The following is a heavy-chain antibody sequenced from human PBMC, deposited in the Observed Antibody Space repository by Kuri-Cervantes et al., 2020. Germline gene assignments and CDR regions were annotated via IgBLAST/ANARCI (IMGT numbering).Heavy chain of an antibody. J-gene: IGHJ4*02. CDR2: IKQDGSEK. CDR3: ARDGDWELGIDY. Sequence: LSLTCAASGFTFSSYWMSWVRQAPGKGLEWVANIKQDGSEKYYVDSVKGRFTISRDNAKNSLYLQMNSLRADDTAVYYCARDGDWELGIDYWGQGTLVTVSS. D-gene: IGHD7-27*01. V-gene: IGHV3-7*01. CDR1: GFTFSSYW.